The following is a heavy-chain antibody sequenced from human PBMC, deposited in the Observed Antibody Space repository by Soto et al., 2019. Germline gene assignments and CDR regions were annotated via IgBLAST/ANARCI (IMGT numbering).Heavy chain of an antibody. V-gene: IGHV1-46*03. CDR1: GYTFTSYY. J-gene: IGHJ6*03. Sequence: QVQLVQSGAEVKKPGASVKVSCKASGYTFTSYYMHWVRQAPGQGLEWMGISNPSGGSTSYAQKFQGRVTMPRDRSTSTVYMELSSLRSEDTAVYYCASPGYGYYGGVPTIDYYSLDVWGKGTTVTVSS. D-gene: IGHD3-22*01. CDR2: SNPSGGST. CDR3: ASPGYGYYGGVPTIDYYSLDV.